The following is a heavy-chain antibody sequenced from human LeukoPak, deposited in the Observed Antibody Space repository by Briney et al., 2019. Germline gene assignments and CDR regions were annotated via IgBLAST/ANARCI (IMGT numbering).Heavy chain of an antibody. CDR3: AKDWGYDSGTYHDS. J-gene: IGHJ4*02. D-gene: IGHD3-10*01. Sequence: GGSLRLSCAASGFTFSSYAMHWVRQAPGKGLEWVAVISHDGSKKYYSDSVKGRFTISRDNSKNTLYLQMNSLRAEDTAMYYCAKDWGYDSGTYHDSWGQGTLVTVSS. V-gene: IGHV3-30*18. CDR1: GFTFSSYA. CDR2: ISHDGSKK.